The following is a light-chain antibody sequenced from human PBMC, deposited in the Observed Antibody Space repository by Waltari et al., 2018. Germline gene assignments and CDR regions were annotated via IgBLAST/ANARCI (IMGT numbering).Light chain of an antibody. CDR2: YVS. Sequence: QSALTQPASVSGSPGQSITISCTGTSSDVGGYNYVSWYQQHPGKAPKLMIYYVSNRPSGVSNSFSGSKSGNTASLTISGLQAEDEADYYCSSYTSSSTPYVVFGGGTKLTVI. CDR3: SSYTSSSTPYVV. CDR1: SSDVGGYNY. V-gene: IGLV2-14*01. J-gene: IGLJ2*01.